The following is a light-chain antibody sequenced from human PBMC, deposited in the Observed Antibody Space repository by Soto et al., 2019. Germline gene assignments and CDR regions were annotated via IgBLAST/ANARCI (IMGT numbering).Light chain of an antibody. Sequence: EIVLTQCPAALSVSPGERATLSCRASRSVTSNLAWYKQKSGQAPRLLIYGASTRATGIPARFSGSGSGTEFTLTISSLQSEDYAVYWCQQYNHWPTFGHGTKVDIK. CDR3: QQYNHWPT. CDR2: GAS. J-gene: IGKJ1*01. V-gene: IGKV3D-15*01. CDR1: RSVTSN.